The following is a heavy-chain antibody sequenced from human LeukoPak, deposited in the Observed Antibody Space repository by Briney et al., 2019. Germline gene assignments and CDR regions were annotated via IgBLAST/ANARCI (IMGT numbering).Heavy chain of an antibody. J-gene: IGHJ4*02. Sequence: PGGSLRLSCAVSGFTFSDPYMDWVRQAPGKGLEWVGRARNKANSYTTEYAASVKGRFTISRDDSKNSLYLQMNSLKTEDTAVYYCTRGSDYGGNSIPFDYWGQGTLVTVSS. CDR1: GFTFSDPY. CDR2: ARNKANSYTT. V-gene: IGHV3-72*01. D-gene: IGHD4-23*01. CDR3: TRGSDYGGNSIPFDY.